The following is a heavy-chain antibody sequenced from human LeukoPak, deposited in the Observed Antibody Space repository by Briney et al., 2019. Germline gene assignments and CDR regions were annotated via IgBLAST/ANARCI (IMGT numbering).Heavy chain of an antibody. CDR3: AKDRYCSCCSCRSGDY. V-gene: IGHV3-23*01. CDR1: GFTFSSYA. Sequence: GGSLRLSCAASGFTFSSYAMSWVRQAPGKGLEWVSGISGSGGSTYYADSVKGRFTISRDNSKNTLYLQMNSLRAEDTAVYYCAKDRYCSCCSCRSGDYWGQGTLVTVSS. CDR2: ISGSGGST. J-gene: IGHJ4*02. D-gene: IGHD2-15*01.